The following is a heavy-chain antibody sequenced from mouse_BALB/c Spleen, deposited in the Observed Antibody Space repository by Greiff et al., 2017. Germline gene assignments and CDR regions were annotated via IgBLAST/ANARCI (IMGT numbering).Heavy chain of an antibody. J-gene: IGHJ3*01. CDR3: TREGNWDDAWFAY. Sequence: QVQLQQPGAELVKPGASVKLSCKASGYTFTSYYMYWVRQRPGQGLEWIGGINPSNGGTNFNENFKGKATLTVDKSSSTAYMQLSSLTSEDAAVYYCTREGNWDDAWFAYWGQGTLVTVSA. V-gene: IGHV1S81*02. CDR2: INPSNGGT. CDR1: GYTFTSYY. D-gene: IGHD4-1*01.